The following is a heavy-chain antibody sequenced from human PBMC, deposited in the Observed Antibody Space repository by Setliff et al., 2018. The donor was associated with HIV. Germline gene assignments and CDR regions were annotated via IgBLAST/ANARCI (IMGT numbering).Heavy chain of an antibody. CDR3: ARGGQYYSGGYYPPPAGRIDS. D-gene: IGHD3-22*01. V-gene: IGHV5-51*01. J-gene: IGHJ4*02. Sequence: PGESLKISCRASGYSFTSHWIAWVRQMPGRGLEWMGIIYPGDSETRYSPSFVGQVTISVDKYINTAYLQWRSLKASDTAMYYCARGGQYYSGGYYPPPAGRIDSWGQGTLVTVSA. CDR1: GYSFTSHW. CDR2: IYPGDSET.